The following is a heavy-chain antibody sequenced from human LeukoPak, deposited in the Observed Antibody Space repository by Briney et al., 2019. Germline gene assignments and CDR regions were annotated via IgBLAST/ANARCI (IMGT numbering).Heavy chain of an antibody. V-gene: IGHV6-1*01. Sequence: SQTLSLTCAISGDSVSSNSAAWNWIRQSPSRGLEWLGRTHYRSKWYNDYAVSVKSRITINPDTSKNQFSLQLNSVTPEDTAVYYCARARRYFDWLSEEVDYWGQGTLVTVSS. J-gene: IGHJ4*02. CDR2: THYRSKWYN. CDR1: GDSVSSNSAA. CDR3: ARARRYFDWLSEEVDY. D-gene: IGHD3-9*01.